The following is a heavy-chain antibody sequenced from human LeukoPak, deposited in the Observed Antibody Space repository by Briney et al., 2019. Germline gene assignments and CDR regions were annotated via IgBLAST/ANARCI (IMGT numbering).Heavy chain of an antibody. D-gene: IGHD3-3*01. CDR1: GYTFTGYY. Sequence: GSSVKVSCKASGYTFTGYYMHGVRQAPGQGLEWMGRINPNRGGTNYAQKFQGRVTMTRDTSISTAYMAMSTLRSEDTAVYYCARGGYDFVYYSYGMDVWGQGTTVTVSS. J-gene: IGHJ6*02. CDR2: INPNRGGT. CDR3: ARGGYDFVYYSYGMDV. V-gene: IGHV1-2*06.